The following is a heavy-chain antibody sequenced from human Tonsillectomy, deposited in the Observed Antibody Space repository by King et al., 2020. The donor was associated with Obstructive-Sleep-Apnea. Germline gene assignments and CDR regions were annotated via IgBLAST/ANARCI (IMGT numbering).Heavy chain of an antibody. J-gene: IGHJ6*02. CDR1: EFIFQSYG. V-gene: IGHV3-30*18. D-gene: IGHD3-9*01. Sequence: VQLVESGGGVVETGRSLRLSCAATEFIFQSYGMHWVRQAPGKGLEWVTMITYDGSRKYYADSVKGRFPVSRDNSQDTLFLQLNSLRAGDTAIYYCAKAHPYGILSGSPHYGMDVWGQGNPVTVSS. CDR3: AKAHPYGILSGSPHYGMDV. CDR2: ITYDGSRK.